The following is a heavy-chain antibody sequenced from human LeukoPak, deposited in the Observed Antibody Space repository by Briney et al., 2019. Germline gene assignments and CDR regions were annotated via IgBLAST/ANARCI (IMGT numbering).Heavy chain of an antibody. CDR3: ARDITVAGTVDY. D-gene: IGHD6-19*01. V-gene: IGHV3-21*01. CDR2: ISSSSSYI. CDR1: GFTFSSYS. J-gene: IGHJ4*02. Sequence: KPGGSLRLSCAASGFTFSSYSMNWARQAPGKGLEWVSSISSSSSYIYYADSVKGRFTISRDNAKNSLYLQMNSLRAEDTAVYYCARDITVAGTVDYWGQGTLVTVSS.